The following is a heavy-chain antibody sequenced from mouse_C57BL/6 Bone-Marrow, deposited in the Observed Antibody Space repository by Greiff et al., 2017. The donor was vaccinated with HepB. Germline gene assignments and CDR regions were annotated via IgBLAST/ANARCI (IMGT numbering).Heavy chain of an antibody. D-gene: IGHD2-5*01. CDR3: ARSYYSNLYAMDY. J-gene: IGHJ4*01. V-gene: IGHV14-3*01. CDR2: IDPANGNT. CDR1: GFNIKNTY. Sequence: EVQLVESVAELVRPGASVKLSCTASGFNIKNTYMHWVKQRPEQGLEWIGRIDPANGNTKYAPKFQGKATITADTSSNTAYLQLSSLTSEDTAIYYCARSYYSNLYAMDYWGQGTSVTVSS.